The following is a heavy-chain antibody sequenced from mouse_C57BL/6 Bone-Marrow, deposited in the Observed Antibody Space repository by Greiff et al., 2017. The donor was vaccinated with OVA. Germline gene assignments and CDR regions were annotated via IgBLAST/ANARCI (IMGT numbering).Heavy chain of an antibody. V-gene: IGHV5-6*01. CDR2: ISSGGSYT. CDR3: ARRGGNFGFDY. D-gene: IGHD2-1*01. CDR1: GFTFSSYG. J-gene: IGHJ2*01. Sequence: EVHLVESGGDLVKPGGSLKLSCAASGFTFSSYGMSWVRQTPDTRLEWVATISSGGSYTYYPDSVKGRFTISRDNAKNTLYLQMSSLKSEDTAMYYCARRGGNFGFDYWGQGTTLTVSS.